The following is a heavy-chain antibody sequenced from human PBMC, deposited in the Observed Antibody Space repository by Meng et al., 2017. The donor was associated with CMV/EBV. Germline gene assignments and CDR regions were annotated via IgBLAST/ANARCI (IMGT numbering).Heavy chain of an antibody. J-gene: IGHJ6*02. CDR1: GFTFSSYE. CDR3: AREGWGWLPGSGMDV. D-gene: IGHD3-16*01. Sequence: GGSLRLSCAASGFTFSSYEMNWVRQAPGKGLEWVSYISSSGSTIYYADSAKGRFTISRDNAKNSLYLQMNSLRAEDTAVYYCAREGWGWLPGSGMDVWGQGTTVTVSS. V-gene: IGHV3-48*03. CDR2: ISSSGSTI.